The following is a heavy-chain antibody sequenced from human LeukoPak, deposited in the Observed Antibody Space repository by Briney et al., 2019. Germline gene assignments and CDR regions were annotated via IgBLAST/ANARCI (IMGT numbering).Heavy chain of an antibody. CDR1: DGSFSGYY. V-gene: IGHV4-34*01. CDR3: ARRNYYGSGSYYELGFDY. CDR2: INHSGRT. Sequence: SETLSLTCAVYDGSFSGYYWSWVRQPPGKGLEWIGEINHSGRTNHNPTLKSRVTISVDTSKNQFSLKLSSVTAADTAVYYCARRNYYGSGSYYELGFDYWGQGTLVTVSS. J-gene: IGHJ4*02. D-gene: IGHD3-10*01.